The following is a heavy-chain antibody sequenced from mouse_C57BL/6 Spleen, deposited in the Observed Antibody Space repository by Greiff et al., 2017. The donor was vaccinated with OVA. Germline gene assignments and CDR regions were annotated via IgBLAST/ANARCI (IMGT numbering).Heavy chain of an antibody. CDR2: IDPNSGGT. CDR3: ARGALYGNFFFDY. J-gene: IGHJ2*01. D-gene: IGHD2-1*01. Sequence: QVQLKQPGAELVKPGASVKLSCKASGYTFTSYWMHWVKQRPGRGLEWIGRIDPNSGGTKYNEKFKSKATLTVDKPSSTAYMQLSSLTSEDSAVYYCARGALYGNFFFDYWGQGTTLTVSS. CDR1: GYTFTSYW. V-gene: IGHV1-72*01.